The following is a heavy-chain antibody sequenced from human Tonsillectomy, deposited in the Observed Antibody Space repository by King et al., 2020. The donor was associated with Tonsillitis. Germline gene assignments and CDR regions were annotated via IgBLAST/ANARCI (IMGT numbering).Heavy chain of an antibody. Sequence: QLVQSGAEVKKPGASVKVSCKASGYTFSGYYMHWVRQAPGQGLEWMGWINPNSGGTNYAQKFQGRVTLTRDTSISTAYMELSRLRSDDTAVLYCARDYCTNGECSWFDPWGQGTLVTVSS. CDR1: GYTFSGYY. J-gene: IGHJ5*02. D-gene: IGHD2-8*01. CDR2: INPNSGGT. V-gene: IGHV1-2*02. CDR3: ARDYCTNGECSWFDP.